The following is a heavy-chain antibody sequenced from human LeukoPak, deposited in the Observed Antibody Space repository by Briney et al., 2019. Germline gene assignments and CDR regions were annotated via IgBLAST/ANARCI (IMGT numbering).Heavy chain of an antibody. J-gene: IGHJ4*02. V-gene: IGHV4-30-4*08. CDR1: GGSISSSSYY. CDR3: ARYSSSPDGLYFDY. D-gene: IGHD6-6*01. Sequence: SETLSLTCTVSGGSISSSSYYWSWIRQPPGKGLEWIGYIYYSGSAYYNPSLKSRVTISVDTSKNQFSLKLSSVTAADTAVYYCARYSSSPDGLYFDYWGQGTLVTVSS. CDR2: IYYSGSA.